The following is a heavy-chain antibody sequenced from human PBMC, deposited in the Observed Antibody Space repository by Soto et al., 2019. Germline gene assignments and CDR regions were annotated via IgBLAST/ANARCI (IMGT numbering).Heavy chain of an antibody. CDR1: GGTFSSYA. CDR3: ARDFPSSSSDP. V-gene: IGHV1-69*01. J-gene: IGHJ5*02. Sequence: QVQLVQSGAEVKKPGSSVKVSCKASGGTFSSYAITWVRQAPGQGLEWMGGIIPIFGTANYAQKFQGRVTITADESLTTAYIELSSLRSEDTAVYYCARDFPSSSSDPWGQGTLVHVSS. CDR2: IIPIFGTA.